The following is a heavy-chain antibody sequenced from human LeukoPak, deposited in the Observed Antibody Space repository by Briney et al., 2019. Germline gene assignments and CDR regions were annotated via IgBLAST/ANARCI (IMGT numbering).Heavy chain of an antibody. Sequence: PGGSLRLSCAASGFTFSSYSMNWVRQAPGKGLEWVSYISSSSSTIYYADSVKGRFTISRDNAKNSLYLQMNSLRAEDTAVYYCAKDSLGVGIPTVIGIFDYWGQGTLVTVSS. CDR3: AKDSLGVGIPTVIGIFDY. V-gene: IGHV3-48*01. CDR2: ISSSSSTI. CDR1: GFTFSSYS. D-gene: IGHD2-2*02. J-gene: IGHJ4*02.